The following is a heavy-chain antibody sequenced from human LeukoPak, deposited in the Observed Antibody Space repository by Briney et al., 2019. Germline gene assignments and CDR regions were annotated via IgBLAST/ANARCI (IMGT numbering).Heavy chain of an antibody. CDR3: ARGGIASRPYYYMDV. CDR2: IYHSGST. CDR1: GYSISSGYY. J-gene: IGHJ6*03. D-gene: IGHD6-13*01. Sequence: SETLSLTCTVSGYSISSGYYWGWIRQPPGKGLERIGSIYHSGSTNYNPSLKSRVTISVDTSKNQFSLKLSSVTAADTAVYYCARGGIASRPYYYMDVWGKGTTVTVSS. V-gene: IGHV4-38-2*02.